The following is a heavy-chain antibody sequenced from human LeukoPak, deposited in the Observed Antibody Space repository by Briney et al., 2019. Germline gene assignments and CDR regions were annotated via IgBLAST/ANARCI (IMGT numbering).Heavy chain of an antibody. D-gene: IGHD1-1*01. J-gene: IGHJ4*02. CDR1: GYTFINYV. V-gene: IGHV1-3*01. Sequence: ASVKVSCKASGYTFINYVIHWVRQAPGQRPEWMGWINAGNSDTKYSQKFQGRVSISRDTSASSAHMELSSLRSEDTAVYYCARHERDFDYWGQGTLVTVSS. CDR3: ARHERDFDY. CDR2: INAGNSDT.